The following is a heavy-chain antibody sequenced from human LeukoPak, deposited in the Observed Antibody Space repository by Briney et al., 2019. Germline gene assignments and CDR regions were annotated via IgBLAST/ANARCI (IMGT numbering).Heavy chain of an antibody. J-gene: IGHJ4*02. CDR3: ARDPGGSGSYTFFDY. CDR2: ISRSGSTK. Sequence: GGSLRLSCAASGFTFSDYNMRWIRQAPGKGLEWVSSISRSGSTKYYADSVKGRFTISRDNAKNSLYLQMNSLRAEDTAVYYCARDPGGSGSYTFFDYWGQGTLVTVSS. D-gene: IGHD3-10*01. CDR1: GFTFSDYN. V-gene: IGHV3-11*04.